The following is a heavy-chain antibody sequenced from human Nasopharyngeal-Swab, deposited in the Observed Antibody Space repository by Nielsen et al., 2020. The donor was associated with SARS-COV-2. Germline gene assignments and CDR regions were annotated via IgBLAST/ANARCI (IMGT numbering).Heavy chain of an antibody. Sequence: WIRQPPGKGLLSVAHINSDGRTTIYADAVKGRFTISRDRAKNTLYLQMDNLRGEDTAVYYCAGGAAGMDVWGQGITVTVSS. V-gene: IGHV3-74*01. CDR3: AGGAAGMDV. CDR2: INSDGRTT. J-gene: IGHJ6*02. D-gene: IGHD6-25*01.